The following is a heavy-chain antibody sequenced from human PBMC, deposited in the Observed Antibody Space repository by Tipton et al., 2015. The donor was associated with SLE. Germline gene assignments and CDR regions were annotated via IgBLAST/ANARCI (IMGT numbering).Heavy chain of an antibody. D-gene: IGHD6-19*01. J-gene: IGHJ4*02. CDR3: ASGVSSGWSREYYFDY. Sequence: GSLRLSCAASGFSVSDSYMTWVRQAPGKGLEWVSTIYHGGGTYYADFVRGRFTISRDNSKNTLYLQMYNLRAEDTAVYYCASGVSSGWSREYYFDYWGQGTLVTVSS. V-gene: IGHV3-66*01. CDR1: GFSVSDSY. CDR2: IYHGGGT.